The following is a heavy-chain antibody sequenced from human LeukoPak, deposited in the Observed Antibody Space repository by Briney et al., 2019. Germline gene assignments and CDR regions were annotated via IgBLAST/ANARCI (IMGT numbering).Heavy chain of an antibody. J-gene: IGHJ5*02. D-gene: IGHD2-15*01. Sequence: PGGSLRLSCAASGFTFSSYRMSWVRQAPGKGLEWVANINQAGSEKYYVDSVKGRFTISRDNAKNSLFLQMNIVRAEDTAVYFCARVVVGVTNRFDPWGQGNLVIVSS. CDR1: GFTFSSYR. V-gene: IGHV3-7*05. CDR2: INQAGSEK. CDR3: ARVVVGVTNRFDP.